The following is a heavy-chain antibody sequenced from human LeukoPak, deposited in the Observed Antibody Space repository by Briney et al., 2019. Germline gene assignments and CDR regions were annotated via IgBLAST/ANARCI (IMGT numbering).Heavy chain of an antibody. CDR2: ISSSSSYI. CDR3: KASGYSYGYYFDY. V-gene: IGHV3-21*01. D-gene: IGHD5-18*01. CDR1: GFTFSSYS. Sequence: PGGSLRLSCAASGFTFSSYSMNWVRQAPGKGLEWVSSISSSSSYIYYADSVKGRFTISRDNAKNSLYLQMNSLRAEDTAVYYCKASGYSYGYYFDYWGQGTLVTVSS. J-gene: IGHJ4*02.